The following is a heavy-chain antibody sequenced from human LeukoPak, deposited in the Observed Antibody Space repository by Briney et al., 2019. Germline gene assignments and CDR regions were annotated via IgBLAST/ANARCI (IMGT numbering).Heavy chain of an antibody. V-gene: IGHV3-21*03. D-gene: IGHD2/OR15-2a*01. CDR3: ARDFYDGFALDY. J-gene: IGHJ4*02. Sequence: GGSLRLSCAASGFAFNTYSMNWVRQAPGKGLEWVSFIFSSSTYIYYTDSVKGRFTISRDNARNSLYLQMDNLRAEDTGVYYCARDFYDGFALDYLGQGTLVTVSS. CDR1: GFAFNTYS. CDR2: IFSSSTYI.